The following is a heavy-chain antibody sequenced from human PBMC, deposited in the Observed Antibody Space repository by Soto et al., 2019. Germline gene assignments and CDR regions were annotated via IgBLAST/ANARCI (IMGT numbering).Heavy chain of an antibody. CDR3: TTEEGRYFDWLLAPDAFDI. D-gene: IGHD3-9*01. Sequence: GGSLRLSCAASGFTFSNAWMSWVRQTPGKGLEWVGRIKSKTDVGTTDYAAPVKGRFTISRDDSKNTLYLQMNSLKTEDTAVYYCTTEEGRYFDWLLAPDAFDIWGQGTMVTGSS. J-gene: IGHJ3*02. CDR1: GFTFSNAW. V-gene: IGHV3-15*01. CDR2: IKSKTDVGTT.